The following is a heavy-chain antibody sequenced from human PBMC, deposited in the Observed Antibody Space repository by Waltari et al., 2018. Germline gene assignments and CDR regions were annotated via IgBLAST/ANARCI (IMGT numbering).Heavy chain of an antibody. CDR1: AYTLTGSS. CDR2: INPNPSGT. J-gene: IGHJ4*02. V-gene: IGHV1-2*02. D-gene: IGHD3-22*01. CDR3: ARDFEFDYYSRLFFDC. Sequence: QVHLVQSGAEAKNTGAAVQVTCEASAYTLTGSSMHPMPHAPGQGLEWMGWINPNPSGTNYAKKFQGMVTMTRDTSINIAYMELSRLRSDDTAVYYCARDFEFDYYSRLFFDCWGQGTLVSVSS.